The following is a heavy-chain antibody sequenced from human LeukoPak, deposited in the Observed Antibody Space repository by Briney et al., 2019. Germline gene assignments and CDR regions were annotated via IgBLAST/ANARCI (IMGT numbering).Heavy chain of an antibody. CDR2: INHDGSKK. J-gene: IGHJ4*02. D-gene: IGHD3-22*01. CDR1: AFTFRSDW. V-gene: IGHV3-7*01. Sequence: GGSLRLSCATSAFTFRSDWMTWVRQAPGKGLEWVANINHDGSKKHYVDSVKGRFTISRDNTENSLFLQLNSLRAEDTAMYYCARDRLGDYDHSGYYDKWGQGTLVTVSS. CDR3: ARDRLGDYDHSGYYDK.